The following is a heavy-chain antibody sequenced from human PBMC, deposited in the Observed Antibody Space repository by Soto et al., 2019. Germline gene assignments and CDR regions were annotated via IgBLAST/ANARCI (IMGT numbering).Heavy chain of an antibody. V-gene: IGHV1-3*01. CDR1: GYTFTSYA. Sequence: GASVKVSCKASGYTFTSYAMHWVRQAPGQRLEWMGWINAGNGNTKYSQKFQGRVTITRDTSASTAYMELSSLRSEDTAVYYCARGSGYYTERNYYYYGMDVWGQGTTVTVSS. J-gene: IGHJ6*02. CDR3: ARGSGYYTERNYYYYGMDV. CDR2: INAGNGNT. D-gene: IGHD3-3*01.